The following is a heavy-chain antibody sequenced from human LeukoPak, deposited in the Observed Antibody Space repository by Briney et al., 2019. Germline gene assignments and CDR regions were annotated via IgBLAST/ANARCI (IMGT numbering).Heavy chain of an antibody. D-gene: IGHD6-19*01. CDR2: LYTSGET. CDR3: ARGGIAVPGYYYFYYMDV. Sequence: SGTLSLTCSVSGDSISGYYWSWLRQAAGEGLEWMGRLYTSGETNYNPSLKSRIAMSFDTSRNQFSLRLTSVTAADTAVYFCARGGIAVPGYYYFYYMDVWGKGTTVTVSS. J-gene: IGHJ6*03. V-gene: IGHV4-4*07. CDR1: GDSISGYY.